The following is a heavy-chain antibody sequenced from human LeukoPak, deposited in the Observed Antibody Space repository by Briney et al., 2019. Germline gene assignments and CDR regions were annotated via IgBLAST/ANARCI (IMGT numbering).Heavy chain of an antibody. CDR2: IRYDGSNK. D-gene: IGHD1-1*01. CDR3: AREGWKGDYFDY. CDR1: GFTFSSYG. J-gene: IGHJ4*02. Sequence: GSLRLSCAASGFTFSSYGMHWVRQAPGNGLEWVAFIRYDGSNKYYADSVKGRFTISRDNAKNTLYLQMNSLRAEDTAVYYCAREGWKGDYFDYWGQGTLVTVSS. V-gene: IGHV3-30*02.